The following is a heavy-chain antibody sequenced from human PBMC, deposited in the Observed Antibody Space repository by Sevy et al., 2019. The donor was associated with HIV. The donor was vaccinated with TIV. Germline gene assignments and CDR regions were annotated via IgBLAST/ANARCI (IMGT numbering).Heavy chain of an antibody. J-gene: IGHJ6*02. Sequence: ASVKVSCKASGYTLNNYGISWVRQAPGQGLEWIGWITAYKDNTNYAQNFQGRVTMTTDTSTITAYMELRSLRSDDTAVYYCTRVDPYYEFGDVWGQGTTVTVSS. CDR2: ITAYKDNT. CDR3: TRVDPYYEFGDV. CDR1: GYTLNNYG. D-gene: IGHD3-3*01. V-gene: IGHV1-18*01.